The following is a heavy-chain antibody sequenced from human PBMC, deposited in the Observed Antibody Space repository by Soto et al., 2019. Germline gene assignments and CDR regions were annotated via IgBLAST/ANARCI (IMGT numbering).Heavy chain of an antibody. Sequence: SETLSLTCAVYGGSFSGYYWSWIRQPPGKGLEWIGEINHSGSTNYNPSLKSRVTISVDTSKNQFSLKLSSVTAAGTAVYYCARVPRYDSSGYNHNNGMDVWGQGTTVTVSS. V-gene: IGHV4-34*01. CDR3: ARVPRYDSSGYNHNNGMDV. CDR1: GGSFSGYY. J-gene: IGHJ6*02. CDR2: INHSGST. D-gene: IGHD3-22*01.